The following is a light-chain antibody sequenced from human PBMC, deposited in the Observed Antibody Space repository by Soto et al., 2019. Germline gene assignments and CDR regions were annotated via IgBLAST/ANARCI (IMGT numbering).Light chain of an antibody. CDR3: CSSAVSYSDV. V-gene: IGLV2-11*01. Sequence: QSALTQPRSVSGSPGQSVTISCTGTSSDVGGYNYVSWYQQHPGKAPKLMIYDVSKRPSGVPDRFSGSKSGNTASLTISGLQAEDEADYYCCSSAVSYSDVFGTGTKVTVL. CDR1: SSDVGGYNY. CDR2: DVS. J-gene: IGLJ1*01.